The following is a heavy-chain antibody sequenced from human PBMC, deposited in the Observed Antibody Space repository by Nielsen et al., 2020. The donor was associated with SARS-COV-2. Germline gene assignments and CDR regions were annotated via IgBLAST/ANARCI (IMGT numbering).Heavy chain of an antibody. Sequence: GESLKISCAASGFTFSSYGMHWVRQAPGKGLEWVAVISYDGSNKYYADSVKGRFTISRDNSKNTLYLQMNSLRAEDTAVYYCAKTTGGVDYWGQGTLVTVSS. CDR3: AKTTGGVDY. CDR1: GFTFSSYG. D-gene: IGHD1-14*01. CDR2: ISYDGSNK. V-gene: IGHV3-30*18. J-gene: IGHJ4*02.